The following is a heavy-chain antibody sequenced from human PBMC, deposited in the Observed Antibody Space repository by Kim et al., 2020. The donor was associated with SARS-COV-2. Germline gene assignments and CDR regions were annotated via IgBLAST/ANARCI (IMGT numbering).Heavy chain of an antibody. D-gene: IGHD6-19*01. J-gene: IGHJ4*02. CDR2: ITSSGLST. Sequence: GGSLRLSCAASGFTFSDYYMSWIRQAPGKGLEYISYITSSGLSTNYADSVKGRFTVSRDNAKSSLYLQMNSLRAEDTAVYYCTRENSVAVAGIVGYWGQGTLVTVSS. V-gene: IGHV3-11*01. CDR3: TRENSVAVAGIVGY. CDR1: GFTFSDYY.